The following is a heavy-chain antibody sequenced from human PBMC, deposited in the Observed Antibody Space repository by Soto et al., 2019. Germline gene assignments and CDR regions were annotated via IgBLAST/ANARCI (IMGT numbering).Heavy chain of an antibody. CDR3: AKDMITFGGVIPYDAFDI. Sequence: VQLVESGGGLVQPGRSLRLSCAASGFTFDDYAMHWVRQAPGKGLEWVSGISWNSGSIGYADSVKGRFTISRDNAKNSLYLQMNSLRAEDTALYYCAKDMITFGGVIPYDAFDIWGQGTMVTVSS. D-gene: IGHD3-16*02. CDR1: GFTFDDYA. CDR2: ISWNSGSI. V-gene: IGHV3-9*01. J-gene: IGHJ3*02.